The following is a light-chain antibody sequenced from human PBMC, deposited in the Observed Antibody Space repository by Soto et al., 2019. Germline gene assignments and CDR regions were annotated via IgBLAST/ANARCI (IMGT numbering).Light chain of an antibody. CDR3: QQRYRWPPIT. CDR1: QRVSSSY. Sequence: EIVLTQSPGTLSLSPGERATLSCRASQRVSSSYLAWYQQKPGQXPRLLIDDASNSATGIPARFSGSGSGTDFTLTISSLEPEDVAVYYCQQRYRWPPITVGQGTRLEIK. V-gene: IGKV3D-20*02. J-gene: IGKJ5*01. CDR2: DAS.